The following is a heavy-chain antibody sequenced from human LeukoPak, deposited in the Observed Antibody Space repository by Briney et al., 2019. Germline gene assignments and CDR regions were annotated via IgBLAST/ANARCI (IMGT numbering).Heavy chain of an antibody. Sequence: GSLRLSCAASGFTFSSYWMSWVRQAPGKGLEWVANIKQDGSEKYYVDSVKGRFTISRDNAKNSLYLQMNSLRAEDTAVYYCARNRPNYGDYYGMDVWGQGTTVTVSS. V-gene: IGHV3-7*01. D-gene: IGHD4-17*01. CDR1: GFTFSSYW. J-gene: IGHJ6*02. CDR2: IKQDGSEK. CDR3: ARNRPNYGDYYGMDV.